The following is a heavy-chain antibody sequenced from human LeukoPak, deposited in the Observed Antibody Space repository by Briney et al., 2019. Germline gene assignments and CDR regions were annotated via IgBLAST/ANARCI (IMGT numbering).Heavy chain of an antibody. Sequence: VKPSETLSLTCTVSGGSISSYYWSWIRQPAGKGLEWIGRIYTSGSTNYNPSLKSRVTMSVDTSKNQFSLKLSSVTAADTAVYYCARERYDFWSGSLVDYWGQGTLVTVSS. CDR3: ARERYDFWSGSLVDY. CDR1: GGSISSYY. CDR2: IYTSGST. V-gene: IGHV4-4*07. D-gene: IGHD3-3*01. J-gene: IGHJ4*02.